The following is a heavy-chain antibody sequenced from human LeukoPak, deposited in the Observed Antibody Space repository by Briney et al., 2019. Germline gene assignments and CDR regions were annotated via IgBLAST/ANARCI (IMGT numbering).Heavy chain of an antibody. CDR3: ARSVYGDYVFDY. CDR1: GFTVSSNY. J-gene: IGHJ4*02. V-gene: IGHV3-53*01. Sequence: PGGSLRLSCAASGFTVSSNYMSWVRQAPGKGLEWVSVIYSVGSTYYADSVKGRFTISRDNSKNTLYLQMNSLRAEDTAVYYCARSVYGDYVFDYWGQGTLVTVSS. CDR2: IYSVGST. D-gene: IGHD4-17*01.